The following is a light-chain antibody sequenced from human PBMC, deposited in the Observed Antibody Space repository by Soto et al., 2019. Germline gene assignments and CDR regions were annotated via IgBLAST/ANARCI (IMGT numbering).Light chain of an antibody. CDR2: EVS. V-gene: IGLV2-8*01. Sequence: QSVLTQPPSASGSPGQSVTISCTGTSSDVGGYNYVSWYQQHPGKAPKLMIYEVSKRPSGVPDRFSGSKSDNTASLTVSGLQAEDEADYYCSSYAGSNNLVFGTGTKV. J-gene: IGLJ1*01. CDR1: SSDVGGYNY. CDR3: SSYAGSNNLV.